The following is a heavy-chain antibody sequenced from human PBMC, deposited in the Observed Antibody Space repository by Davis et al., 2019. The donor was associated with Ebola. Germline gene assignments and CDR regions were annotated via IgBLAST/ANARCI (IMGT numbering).Heavy chain of an antibody. CDR1: GFTFSSYG. CDR3: AKGLGFGVVELWGLYGMDV. V-gene: IGHV3-30*18. D-gene: IGHD3-3*01. J-gene: IGHJ6*02. CDR2: ISYDGSNK. Sequence: GESLKISCAASGFTFSSYGMHWVRQAPGKGLEWVAVISYDGSNKYYADSVKGRFTISRDNSKNTLYLQMNSLRAEDTAVYYCAKGLGFGVVELWGLYGMDVWGQGTTVTVSS.